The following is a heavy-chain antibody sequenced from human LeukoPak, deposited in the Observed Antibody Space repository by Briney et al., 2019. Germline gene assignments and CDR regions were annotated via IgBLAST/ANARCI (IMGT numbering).Heavy chain of an antibody. J-gene: IGHJ4*02. CDR1: GFTFDDYA. Sequence: GGSLRLSCAASGFTFDDYAMHWVRQAPGKGLEWVSGISWNSGSIGYADSVKGRFTISRDNAKNSLYLQMNSLRAEDTALYYCAKTPTRRFSRYSSSWYDYWGQGTLVTVSS. D-gene: IGHD6-13*01. V-gene: IGHV3-9*01. CDR2: ISWNSGSI. CDR3: AKTPTRRFSRYSSSWYDY.